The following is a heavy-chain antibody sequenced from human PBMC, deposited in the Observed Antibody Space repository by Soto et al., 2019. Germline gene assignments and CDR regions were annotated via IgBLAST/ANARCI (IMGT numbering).Heavy chain of an antibody. J-gene: IGHJ3*02. D-gene: IGHD6-13*01. CDR2: INHSGST. V-gene: IGHV4-34*01. Sequence: SVTLSLTCAVYGGTCIGYYLSWISQPPGKGLEWIGEINHSGSTNYNPSLKSRVTISVDTSKNQFSLKLSSVTAADTAVYYCARETAAVNAFDIWGQGTMVTVSS. CDR3: ARETAAVNAFDI. CDR1: GGTCIGYY.